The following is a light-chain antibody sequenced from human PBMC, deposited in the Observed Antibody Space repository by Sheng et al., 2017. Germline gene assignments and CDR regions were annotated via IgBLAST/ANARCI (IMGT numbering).Light chain of an antibody. V-gene: IGLV3-1*01. CDR3: QAWDKSNYV. Sequence: SYELTQPPSVSVSPGQTATITCSGDRLGDKYVSWYHQKASQSPVLVIYRDTKWPSGIPERFSGSNSGNTATLTISGAQSMDEADYYCQAWDKSNYVFGTGTKVTVL. J-gene: IGLJ1*01. CDR1: RLGDKY. CDR2: RDT.